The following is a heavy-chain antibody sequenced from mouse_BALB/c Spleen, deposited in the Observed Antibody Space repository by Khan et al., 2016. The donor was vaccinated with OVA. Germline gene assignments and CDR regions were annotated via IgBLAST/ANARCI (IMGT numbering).Heavy chain of an antibody. CDR2: ISSGSSTI. Sequence: EVQGVESGGDLVQPGGSRKLSCAASGFTFSSFGMHWVRQAPEKGLEWVAYISSGSSTIYYADTVKGRFTISRDNPKNTLFLQMTSLRSEDTAMYYCARTMVRRDWYFDVWGAGTTVTVSS. CDR3: ARTMVRRDWYFDV. CDR1: GFTFSSFG. J-gene: IGHJ1*01. D-gene: IGHD2-14*01. V-gene: IGHV5-17*02.